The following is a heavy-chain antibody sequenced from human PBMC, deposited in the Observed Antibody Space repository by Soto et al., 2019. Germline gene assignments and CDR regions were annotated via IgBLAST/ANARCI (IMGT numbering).Heavy chain of an antibody. D-gene: IGHD6-19*01. CDR2: IIPILGIA. CDR1: GGTFSSYT. V-gene: IGHV1-69*04. J-gene: IGHJ4*02. Sequence: ASVKVSCKASGGTFSSYTISWVRQAPGQGLEWMGRIIPILGIANYAQKFQGRVTITADKSTSTAYMELSSLRSEDTAVYYCAREGSSGWILRDDYWGQGTLVTVSS. CDR3: AREGSSGWILRDDY.